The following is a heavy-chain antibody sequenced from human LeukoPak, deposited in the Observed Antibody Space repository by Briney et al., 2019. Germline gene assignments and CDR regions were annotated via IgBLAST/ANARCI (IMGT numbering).Heavy chain of an antibody. V-gene: IGHV3-7*04. J-gene: IGHJ4*02. Sequence: GGSLRLSCAASGFAFSRYWMSWVRQAPGRGLEWVANIKEDGSEKDYVDSVKGRFTISRDGAKNSLHLQMNSLRAEDTAVYYCARAGYSNSCFDYWGQGTLVTVSS. CDR2: IKEDGSEK. CDR1: GFAFSRYW. CDR3: ARAGYSNSCFDY. D-gene: IGHD6-13*01.